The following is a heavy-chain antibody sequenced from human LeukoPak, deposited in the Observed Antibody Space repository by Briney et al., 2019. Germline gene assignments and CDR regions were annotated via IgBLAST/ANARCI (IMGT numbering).Heavy chain of an antibody. Sequence: ASVKVSCKASGYTFTGYYMHWVRQAPGQGLEWMGRINPNNGGTNYAQKFQGRVTMTGDTSISTAYMELSSLRSDDTAVYYCTRESGSYHGNDYWGPGTLVTVSS. CDR1: GYTFTGYY. CDR2: INPNNGGT. CDR3: TRESGSYHGNDY. D-gene: IGHD1-26*01. V-gene: IGHV1-2*06. J-gene: IGHJ4*02.